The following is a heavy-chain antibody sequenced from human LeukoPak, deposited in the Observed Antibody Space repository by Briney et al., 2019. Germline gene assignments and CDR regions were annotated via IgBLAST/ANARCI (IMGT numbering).Heavy chain of an antibody. D-gene: IGHD6-6*01. CDR2: IIPMFGAV. Sequence: SVKVSCKASGGTFSSYVISWVRQAPGQGLQWMGGIIPMFGAVNYAQKFQGRVTITRNTSISTAYMELSSLRSEDTAVYYCARVQYSSSPRLDYWGQGTLVTVSS. CDR3: ARVQYSSSPRLDY. CDR1: GGTFSSYV. V-gene: IGHV1-69*05. J-gene: IGHJ4*02.